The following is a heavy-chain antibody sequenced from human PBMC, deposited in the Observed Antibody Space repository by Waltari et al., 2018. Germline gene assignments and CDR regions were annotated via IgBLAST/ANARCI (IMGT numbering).Heavy chain of an antibody. D-gene: IGHD5-12*01. Sequence: QVQLQESGPGLVKPSETLSLTCTVSGYSINNGYYWGWIRQPPGKGLEWIGTIYHSGGTKYNPSLQSRVTISVDTSKNQFSLKLTSVTAADAAVYYCARLDRYSDYNWFDPWGQGTLVTVSS. V-gene: IGHV4-38-2*02. J-gene: IGHJ5*02. CDR1: GYSINNGYY. CDR2: IYHSGGT. CDR3: ARLDRYSDYNWFDP.